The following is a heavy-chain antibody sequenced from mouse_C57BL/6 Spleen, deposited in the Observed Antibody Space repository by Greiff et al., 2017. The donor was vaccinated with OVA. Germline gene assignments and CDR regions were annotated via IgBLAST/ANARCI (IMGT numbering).Heavy chain of an antibody. Sequence: QVQLQQPGAELVRPGSSVKLSCKASGYTFTSYWMDWVKQRPGQGLEWIGNIYPSDSETHYTQKFKDKATLTVDKSSSTAYMQLSSLTSEDSAVYYCARGEESNYQAWFADWGQGTLVTVSA. V-gene: IGHV1-61*01. D-gene: IGHD2-5*01. CDR2: IYPSDSET. J-gene: IGHJ3*01. CDR3: ARGEESNYQAWFAD. CDR1: GYTFTSYW.